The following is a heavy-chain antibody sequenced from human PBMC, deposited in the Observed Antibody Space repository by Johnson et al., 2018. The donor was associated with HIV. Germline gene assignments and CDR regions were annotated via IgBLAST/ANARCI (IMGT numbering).Heavy chain of an antibody. J-gene: IGHJ3*01. V-gene: IGHV3-30*18. CDR2: ISYSGSDT. Sequence: QVQLVESGGGVVQPGRSLRLSCAASGFSFSTYNMHWVRHAPGRGLEWVAFISYSGSDTYYVDSVKGRFTVSRDNSENTLFLQMNSLRDEDTDGYYCAKERTAMVTPLDAWGQGTMVTVSS. D-gene: IGHD5-18*01. CDR3: AKERTAMVTPLDA. CDR1: GFSFSTYN.